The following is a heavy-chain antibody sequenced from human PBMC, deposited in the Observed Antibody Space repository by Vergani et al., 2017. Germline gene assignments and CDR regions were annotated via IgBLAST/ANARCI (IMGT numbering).Heavy chain of an antibody. CDR3: ARHDYGDRNFDY. CDR1: GGSISSSSYY. J-gene: IGHJ4*02. D-gene: IGHD4-17*01. CDR2: IDYSGST. Sequence: QLQLQESGPGLVKPSETLSLTCTVSGGSISSSSYYWGWIRQPPGKGLEWIGSIDYSGSTYYNPSLKSRVTISVDTSKNQFSLKLSSVTAADTAVYYCARHDYGDRNFDYWGQGTLVTVSS. V-gene: IGHV4-39*01.